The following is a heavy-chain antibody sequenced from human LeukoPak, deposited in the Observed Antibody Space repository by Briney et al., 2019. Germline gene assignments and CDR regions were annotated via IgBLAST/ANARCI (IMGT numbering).Heavy chain of an antibody. Sequence: GESLKISCKGSGYSFTRYWIGWVRQMPGKGAEWVGIIYPGDSDTSYSPSFQGQVTISADKSNSTAYLQWSSLKASDTAMYYCARSLDSRGPPDAFDFWGQGTMVTVSS. V-gene: IGHV5-51*01. CDR3: ARSLDSRGPPDAFDF. CDR2: IYPGDSDT. CDR1: GYSFTRYW. D-gene: IGHD3-22*01. J-gene: IGHJ3*01.